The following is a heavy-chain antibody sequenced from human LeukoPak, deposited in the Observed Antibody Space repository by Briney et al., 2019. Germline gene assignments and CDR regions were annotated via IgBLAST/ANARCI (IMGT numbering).Heavy chain of an antibody. D-gene: IGHD3-16*02. Sequence: PSETLSLTCTVSGGSISSYYWSWIRQPPGKGLEWIGYIYYSGSTNYNPSLKSRVTISVDTSKNQFSLKVRSVTAADTAVYYCARASRLGELSLGYWGQGTLVTVSS. CDR1: GGSISSYY. CDR2: IYYSGST. J-gene: IGHJ4*02. CDR3: ARASRLGELSLGY. V-gene: IGHV4-59*01.